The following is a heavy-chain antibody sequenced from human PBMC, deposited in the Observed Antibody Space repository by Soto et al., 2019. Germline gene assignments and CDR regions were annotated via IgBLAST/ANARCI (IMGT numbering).Heavy chain of an antibody. J-gene: IGHJ4*02. Sequence: QVQLVESGGGVVQPGRSLRLSCAASGFTFSSYGMHWVRQAPGKGLEWVAVISYDGSNKYYADSVKGRFTISRDNSKNTLYLQMNSLRAEDTAVYYCAKGLNIVVVPAVMEPLDYWGQGTLVTVSS. CDR3: AKGLNIVVVPAVMEPLDY. CDR1: GFTFSSYG. CDR2: ISYDGSNK. V-gene: IGHV3-30*18. D-gene: IGHD2-2*01.